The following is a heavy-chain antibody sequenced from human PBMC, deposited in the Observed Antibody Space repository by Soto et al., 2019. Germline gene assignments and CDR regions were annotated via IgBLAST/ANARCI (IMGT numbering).Heavy chain of an antibody. CDR1: GGSISSYY. Sequence: QVQLQESGPGLVKPSETLSLTCTVSGGSISSYYWSWIRQPPGKGLEWIGYIYYSGSTNYNPPLKSRVTISVDTSKNQFSLKLSSVTAADTAVYYCARGGPGGYFDLWGRGTLVTVSS. D-gene: IGHD7-27*01. CDR3: ARGGPGGYFDL. CDR2: IYYSGST. J-gene: IGHJ2*01. V-gene: IGHV4-59*01.